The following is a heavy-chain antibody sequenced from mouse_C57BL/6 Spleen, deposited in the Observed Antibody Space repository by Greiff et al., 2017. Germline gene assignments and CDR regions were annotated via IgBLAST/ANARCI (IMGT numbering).Heavy chain of an antibody. CDR2: IDPNSGGT. V-gene: IGHV1-72*01. CDR1: GYTFTSYW. CDR3: ARGGYSSYYFDY. D-gene: IGHD3-1*01. J-gene: IGHJ2*01. Sequence: QVQLQQPGAELVKPGASVKLSCKASGYTFTSYWMHWVKQRPGRGLGWIGRIDPNSGGTKYNEKFQSKATLTVDKPSSTAYMQLSSLTSEDSAVYYCARGGYSSYYFDYWGQGTTLTVSS.